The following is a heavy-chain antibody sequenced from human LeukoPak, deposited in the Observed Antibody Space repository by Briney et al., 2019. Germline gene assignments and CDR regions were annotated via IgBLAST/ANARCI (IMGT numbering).Heavy chain of an antibody. D-gene: IGHD4-17*01. CDR1: GYTFTGYY. CDR2: INPNSGGT. CDR3: ATFFTDYGVYYYYYYMDV. Sequence: ASVKVSCKASGYTFTGYYMHWVRQAPGQGLEWMGWINPNSGGTNYAQKFQGRVTMTRDTSISTAYMELSRLRSDDTAVYYCATFFTDYGVYYYYYYMDVWGKGTTVTVSS. V-gene: IGHV1-2*02. J-gene: IGHJ6*03.